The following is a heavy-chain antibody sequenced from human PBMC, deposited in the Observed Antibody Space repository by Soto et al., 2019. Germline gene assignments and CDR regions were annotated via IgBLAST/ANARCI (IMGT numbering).Heavy chain of an antibody. CDR1: GFTFSVYS. V-gene: IGHV3-48*02. Sequence: EVQLVESGGGLVQPGGSLRLSCAASGFTFSVYSMNWIRQAPGKGLQWVSYMTSDMRTIRYADSVKGRFTISRDKAKNLVYLQMTSLRDEDTAVYYCARSVEGHFDYWGQGALVTVSS. J-gene: IGHJ4*02. CDR2: MTSDMRTI. CDR3: ARSVEGHFDY. D-gene: IGHD6-19*01.